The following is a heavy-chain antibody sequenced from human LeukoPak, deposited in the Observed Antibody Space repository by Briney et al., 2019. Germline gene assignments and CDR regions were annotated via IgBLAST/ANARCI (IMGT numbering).Heavy chain of an antibody. V-gene: IGHV3-7*01. CDR3: ARDLSGIAVAGTEFYFDY. J-gene: IGHJ4*02. CDR2: IKQDGSEK. Sequence: GGSLRLSCAASGFTFSSYWMSWVRQASGKGLEWVANIKQDGSEKYYVDSVKGRFTISRDNAKNSLYLQMNSLRAEDTAVYYCARDLSGIAVAGTEFYFDYWGQGTLVTVSS. CDR1: GFTFSSYW. D-gene: IGHD6-19*01.